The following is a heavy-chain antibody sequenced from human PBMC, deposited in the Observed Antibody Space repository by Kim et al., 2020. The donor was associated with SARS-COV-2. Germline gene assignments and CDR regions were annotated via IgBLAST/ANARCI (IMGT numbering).Heavy chain of an antibody. D-gene: IGHD3-10*01. Sequence: KLQGRVTMTTDTSTSTAYMELRSLRSDDTAVYYCARDLRLLWFGELSFDYWGQGTLVTVSS. CDR3: ARDLRLLWFGELSFDY. J-gene: IGHJ4*02. V-gene: IGHV1-18*01.